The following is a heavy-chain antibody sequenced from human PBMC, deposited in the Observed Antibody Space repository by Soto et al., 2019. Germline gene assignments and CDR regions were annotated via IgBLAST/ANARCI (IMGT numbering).Heavy chain of an antibody. D-gene: IGHD2-15*01. CDR3: AKDQDSALYYFDY. V-gene: IGHV3-30*18. CDR1: GFTFSSYG. CDR2: ISYDGSNK. Sequence: GGSLRLSCAASGFTFSSYGMHWVRQAPGKGLEWVAVISYDGSNKYYADSVKGRFTISRDNSKNTLYLQMNSLRAEDTAVYYCAKDQDSALYYFDYWGQGTLVTVSS. J-gene: IGHJ4*02.